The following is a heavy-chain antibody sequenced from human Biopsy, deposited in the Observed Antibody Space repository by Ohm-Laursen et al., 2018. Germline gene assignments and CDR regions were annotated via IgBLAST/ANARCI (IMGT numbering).Heavy chain of an antibody. CDR2: ISASSSYI. CDR3: ATELLPPGVGGPWLDS. V-gene: IGHV3-21*06. D-gene: IGHD3-10*01. CDR1: GVTLSGYG. J-gene: IGHJ5*01. Sequence: SLRLSCSASGVTLSGYGMNWVRQAPGKGLEWVSSISASSSYIHYADSVKGRFTVSGDNTKNSLYLQMNSLRAADTAIYYCATELLPPGVGGPWLDSWGQGTPVTVSS.